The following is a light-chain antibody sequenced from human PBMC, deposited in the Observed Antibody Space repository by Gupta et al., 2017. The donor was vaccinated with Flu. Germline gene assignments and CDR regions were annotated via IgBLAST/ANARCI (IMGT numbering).Light chain of an antibody. CDR1: QSPVYSNGNSY. Sequence: NAGTISQSPVYSNGNSYFYWFQQPPGQPPRRIIHKASNRESGVPDRFSGSGAGTDFTLEISRVEADDVGVYYCLQGNRWPLTFGGGTKVEI. CDR2: KAS. J-gene: IGKJ4*01. CDR3: LQGNRWPLT. V-gene: IGKV2-30*01.